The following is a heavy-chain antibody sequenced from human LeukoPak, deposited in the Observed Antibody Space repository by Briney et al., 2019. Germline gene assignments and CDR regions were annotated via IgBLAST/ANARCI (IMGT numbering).Heavy chain of an antibody. CDR3: ARDQSRDWFGP. V-gene: IGHV1-2*02. J-gene: IGHJ5*02. D-gene: IGHD2-2*01. Sequence: ASVKVSCKASGYTFTGYYLHWVRQAPGQGLEGMGWIDPNSCGTNYAQKFQGRFTMTRDRSINTADVELSRLRSDDTAVYYCARDQSRDWFGPWGQGTPVTVSS. CDR2: IDPNSCGT. CDR1: GYTFTGYY.